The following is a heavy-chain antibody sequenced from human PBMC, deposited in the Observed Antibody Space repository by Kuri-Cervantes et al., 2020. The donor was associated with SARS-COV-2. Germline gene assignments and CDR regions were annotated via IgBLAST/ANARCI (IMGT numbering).Heavy chain of an antibody. CDR1: GFLFSASA. CDR3: ATDSREYDFWSGWIFEH. D-gene: IGHD3-3*01. J-gene: IGHJ4*02. V-gene: IGHV3-73*01. CDR2: VRGKANNYAT. Sequence: GESLKISCEVSGFLFSASAIHWVRQGSGKGLEWVGRVRGKANNYATAYAASVKGRFTISRDDSKNILYLQMNSLKTEDTAVYYCATDSREYDFWSGWIFEHWGQGVLVTVSS.